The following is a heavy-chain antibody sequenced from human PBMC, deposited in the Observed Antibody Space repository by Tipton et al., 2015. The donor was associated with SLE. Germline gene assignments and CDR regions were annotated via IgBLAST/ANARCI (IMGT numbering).Heavy chain of an antibody. J-gene: IGHJ2*01. Sequence: TLSLTCTVSGDSFTNDAHYWGWIRQTAGKGLEWLGRIHNTGSTYYNPSLKIRVTISLDTSTNQFSLRLTSVTAADTAEYYCVRIIRADWYFDLWGRGTLVTVPS. CDR3: VRIIRADWYFDL. D-gene: IGHD6-25*01. CDR2: IHNTGST. CDR1: GDSFTNDAHY. V-gene: IGHV4-61*02.